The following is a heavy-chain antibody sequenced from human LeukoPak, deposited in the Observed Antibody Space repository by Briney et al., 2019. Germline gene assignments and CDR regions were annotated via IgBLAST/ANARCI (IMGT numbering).Heavy chain of an antibody. CDR1: GFDFDTHA. J-gene: IGHJ4*02. V-gene: IGHV3-48*01. D-gene: IGHD6-19*01. CDR2: ISSSSSTI. Sequence: PGGSLRLSCLASGFDFDTHAMNWVRQAPGKGLEWVAYISSSSSTIHHADSVEGRFTISRDNSKNMVFLQMNSLTSEDTAVYYCARTRQQWQVLDYWGQGTLVTVSS. CDR3: ARTRQQWQVLDY.